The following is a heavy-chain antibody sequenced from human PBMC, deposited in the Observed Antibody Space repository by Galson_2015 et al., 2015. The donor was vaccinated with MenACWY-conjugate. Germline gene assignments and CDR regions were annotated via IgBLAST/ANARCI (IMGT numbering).Heavy chain of an antibody. CDR2: ISYDGGNK. V-gene: IGHV3-30*18. Sequence: SLRLSCAASGFTFSNYGMHWVRQAPGKGLEWVAVISYDGGNKYYVDSVKGRFTISRDNSKNTLYLQMNSLRPEDTAVYYCAKVAYSNSWSQPLDYWGQGTLVTVSS. CDR3: AKVAYSNSWSQPLDY. D-gene: IGHD2-15*01. J-gene: IGHJ4*02. CDR1: GFTFSNYG.